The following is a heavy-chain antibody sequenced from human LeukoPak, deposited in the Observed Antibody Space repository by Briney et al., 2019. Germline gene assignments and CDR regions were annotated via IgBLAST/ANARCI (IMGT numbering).Heavy chain of an antibody. J-gene: IGHJ3*02. CDR1: GFTFSNYA. V-gene: IGHV3-23*01. Sequence: GGSLRLSCAASGFTFSNYAMSWVRQAPGKGLEWVSAICGSGGTTYYADSVKGRFTISRDNSKNTLYLQMNSLRAEDTAVYYCAKDLARYCSGGNCPRAFDIWGQGTMVTVSS. CDR2: ICGSGGTT. CDR3: AKDLARYCSGGNCPRAFDI. D-gene: IGHD2-15*01.